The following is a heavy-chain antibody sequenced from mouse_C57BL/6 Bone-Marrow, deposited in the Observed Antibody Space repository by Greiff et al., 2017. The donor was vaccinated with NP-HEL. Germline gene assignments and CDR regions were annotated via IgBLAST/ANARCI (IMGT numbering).Heavy chain of an antibody. D-gene: IGHD1-1*01. CDR1: GFNIKDYY. V-gene: IGHV14-2*01. Sequence: VQLQQSGAELVKPGASVKLSCTASGFNIKDYYMHWVKQRTEQGLEWIGRIDPEDGETKYAPKFKGKATITADTSSNTAYLQLSSLTSEDTAVYYCARSASFATGRMDYWGQGTSVTVSS. CDR2: IDPEDGET. J-gene: IGHJ4*01. CDR3: ARSASFATGRMDY.